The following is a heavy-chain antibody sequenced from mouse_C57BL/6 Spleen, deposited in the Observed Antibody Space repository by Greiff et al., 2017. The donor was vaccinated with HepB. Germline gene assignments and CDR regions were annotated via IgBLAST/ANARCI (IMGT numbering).Heavy chain of an antibody. Sequence: QVQLKESGAELVKPGASVKISCKASGYAFSSYWMNWVKQRPGKGLEWIGQIYPGDGDTNYNGKFKGKATLTADKSSSTAYMQLSSLTSEDSAVYFCARSTQATTMDYWGQGTSVTVSS. D-gene: IGHD3-2*02. CDR1: GYAFSSYW. CDR2: IYPGDGDT. CDR3: ARSTQATTMDY. J-gene: IGHJ4*01. V-gene: IGHV1-80*01.